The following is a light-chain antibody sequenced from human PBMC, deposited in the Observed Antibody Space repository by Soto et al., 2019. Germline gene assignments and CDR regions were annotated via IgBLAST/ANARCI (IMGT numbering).Light chain of an antibody. CDR2: AVS. CDR1: SSDIGSYNY. V-gene: IGLV2-14*03. CDR3: STYNASQSYV. Sequence: QSALTQPASVSGSPGQSITISCTGTSSDIGSYNYVAWYQQFPGKSPKLMIYAVSNRPSGVSDRFSGSKSGITASLTVSGLQTVDDAADYCSTYNASQSYVFGTGTKVTVL. J-gene: IGLJ1*01.